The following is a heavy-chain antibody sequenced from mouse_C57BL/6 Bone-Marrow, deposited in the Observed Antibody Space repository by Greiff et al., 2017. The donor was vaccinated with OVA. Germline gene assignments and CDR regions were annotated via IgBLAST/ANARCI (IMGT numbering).Heavy chain of an antibody. CDR1: GYTFTSYG. Sequence: LQESGAELARPGASVKLSCKASGYTFTSYGISWVKQRTGQGLEWIGEIYPRSGNTYYNEKFKGKATLTADKSSSTAYMELRSLTSEDSAVYFCARKGYYGSSRGFAYWGQGTLVTVSA. CDR3: ARKGYYGSSRGFAY. D-gene: IGHD1-1*01. V-gene: IGHV1-81*01. CDR2: IYPRSGNT. J-gene: IGHJ3*01.